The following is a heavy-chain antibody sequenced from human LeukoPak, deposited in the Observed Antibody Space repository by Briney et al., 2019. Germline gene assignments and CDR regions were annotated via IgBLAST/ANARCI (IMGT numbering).Heavy chain of an antibody. CDR3: APDVMGGDRGH. J-gene: IGHJ4*02. CDR1: GFTFDDYA. CDR2: VKQDGSEK. Sequence: GRSLRLSCAASGFTFDDYAMHWVRQAPGKGLEWVAIVKQDGSEKHYVDSVKGRFTISRDNAKNSLYLQMNSLRVEDTAVYFCAPDVMGGDRGHWGRGTLVTVSS. V-gene: IGHV3-7*01. D-gene: IGHD2-21*01.